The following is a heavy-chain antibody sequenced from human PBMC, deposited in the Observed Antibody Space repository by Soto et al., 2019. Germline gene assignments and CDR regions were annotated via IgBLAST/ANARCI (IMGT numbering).Heavy chain of an antibody. CDR2: IYYSGST. V-gene: IGHV4-61*01. D-gene: IGHD4-17*01. J-gene: IGHJ5*02. CDR1: GGSVSSGSYY. CDR3: ASRQGVYGDYGATRWFDP. Sequence: TSETLSLTCTGSGGSVSSGSYYWSWIRQPPGKGLEWIGYIYYSGSTNYNPSLKSRVTISVDTSKNQFSLKLSSVTAADTAVYYCASRQGVYGDYGATRWFDPWGQGTLVTVSS.